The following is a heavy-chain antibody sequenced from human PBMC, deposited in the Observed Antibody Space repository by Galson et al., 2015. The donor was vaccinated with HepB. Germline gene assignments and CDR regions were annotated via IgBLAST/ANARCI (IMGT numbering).Heavy chain of an antibody. CDR1: GYTFTING. CDR3: ARDRDYRFDY. J-gene: IGHJ4*02. Sequence: SVKVSCKASGYTFTINGISWVRQTPRQGLEWLGCISGFGGTTNYAQKYQGRITLTRDTSTSTAYMELRSLRSDDTAVYYCARDRDYRFDYWGQGTLVTVSS. CDR2: ISGFGGTT. V-gene: IGHV1-18*04. D-gene: IGHD4/OR15-4a*01.